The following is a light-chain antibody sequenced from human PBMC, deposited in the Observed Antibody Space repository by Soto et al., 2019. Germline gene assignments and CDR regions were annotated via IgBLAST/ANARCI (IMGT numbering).Light chain of an antibody. J-gene: IGKJ4*01. CDR3: QQRNHWPLT. Sequence: EIVLTQSPATLSLSPGERDTLSCRASQRVSTSLVLYQHKPGQAPRLLIFDASNRATGVPARFSGSGSGTDFTLSISSLEPEDFAVYYCQQRNHWPLTFGGGTKVDIK. CDR2: DAS. CDR1: QRVSTS. V-gene: IGKV3-11*01.